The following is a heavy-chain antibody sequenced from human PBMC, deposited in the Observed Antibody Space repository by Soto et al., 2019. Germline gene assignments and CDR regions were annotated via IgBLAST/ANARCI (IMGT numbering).Heavy chain of an antibody. CDR2: IYYSGST. V-gene: IGHV4-31*03. Sequence: SATLSLTCTVSGGPISSGGYYWSWIRQHPGKGLEWIGYIYYSGSTYYNPSLKSRVTISVDTSKNQFSLKLSSVTAADTAVYYCARDQGTMIVVAPIWGQGTMVTVSS. J-gene: IGHJ3*02. D-gene: IGHD3-22*01. CDR3: ARDQGTMIVVAPI. CDR1: GGPISSGGYY.